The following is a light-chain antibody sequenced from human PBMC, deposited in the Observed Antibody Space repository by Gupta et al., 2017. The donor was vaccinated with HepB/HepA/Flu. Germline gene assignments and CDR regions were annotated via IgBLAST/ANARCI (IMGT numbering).Light chain of an antibody. CDR2: AVT. V-gene: IGLV2-23*02. CDR3: FSFAGSGTVV. Sequence: SVLNQPASVSGSPGQSITISCTVTLSHIVSYSLVSWFQQHPGQAPKLIIYAVTTRPSGISHRVSASKPGSTAPLTISARQTEDAAHYFCFSFAGSGTVVFGGGTQLTVL. J-gene: IGLJ3*02. CDR1: LSHIVSYSL.